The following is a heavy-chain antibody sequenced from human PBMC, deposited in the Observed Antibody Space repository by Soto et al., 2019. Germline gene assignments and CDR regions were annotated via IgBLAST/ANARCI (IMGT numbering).Heavy chain of an antibody. D-gene: IGHD3-3*01. J-gene: IGHJ3*02. Sequence: SETLSLTCTVSGGSISSYYWSWIRQPPGKGLEWIGYIYYSGSTNYNPSLKSRVTISVDTSKNQFSLKLSSVTAADTAVYYCARLYYDFWSGPKDNNAFDIWGQGTMVTRLL. CDR2: IYYSGST. V-gene: IGHV4-59*08. CDR1: GGSISSYY. CDR3: ARLYYDFWSGPKDNNAFDI.